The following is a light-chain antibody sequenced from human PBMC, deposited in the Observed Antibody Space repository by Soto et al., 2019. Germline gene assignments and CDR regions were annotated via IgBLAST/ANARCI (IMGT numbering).Light chain of an antibody. Sequence: EIVVTQSPATLSLSPGEIATLSCRTSQSVGSYLAWYQKKPGKAPRLLIYDASNRATGIPARFSGSGSGRDFTLSISSLEPEAFAVSYCQQHSTWPPLSFGGGTQVEIK. V-gene: IGKV3-11*02. CDR2: DAS. CDR1: QSVGSY. CDR3: QQHSTWPPLS. J-gene: IGKJ4*01.